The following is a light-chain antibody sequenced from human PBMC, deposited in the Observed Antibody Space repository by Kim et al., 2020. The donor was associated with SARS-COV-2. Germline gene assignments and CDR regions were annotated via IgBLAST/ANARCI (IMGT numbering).Light chain of an antibody. CDR1: SGSIGDNY. CDR3: QSYNRSIVV. J-gene: IGLJ3*02. Sequence: NFMLTQPHSVSESPGKTVTISCTRSSGSIGDNYAQWYQQRPGGVPTTVIYEDDQRPSGVPDRFSGSIDSSSNSASLTISGLKTEDEADYYCQSYNRSIVVFGGGTKLTVL. CDR2: EDD. V-gene: IGLV6-57*04.